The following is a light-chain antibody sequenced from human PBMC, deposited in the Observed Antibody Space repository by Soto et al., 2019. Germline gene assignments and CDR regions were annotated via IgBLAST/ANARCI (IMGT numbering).Light chain of an antibody. Sequence: DIQMTQSPSTLSASVGDRVTITCRASQSISSWLAWYQQKPGKAPKLLIYDASSLESGVPSRFSGSGSGTEFVLTISSLQSDDFATYYCQQYNSYRYTFGQGTKLEIK. CDR1: QSISSW. V-gene: IGKV1-5*01. CDR2: DAS. J-gene: IGKJ2*01. CDR3: QQYNSYRYT.